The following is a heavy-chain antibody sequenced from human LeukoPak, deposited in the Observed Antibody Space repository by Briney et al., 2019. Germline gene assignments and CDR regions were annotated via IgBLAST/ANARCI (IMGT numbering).Heavy chain of an antibody. V-gene: IGHV3-48*01. CDR2: IDSSSSII. Sequence: GGSLRLSCAASGFTFSSYSMNWVRQAPGKGLEWVSYIDSSSSIIHYADSVRGRFTISRENAKNSLYLQMNSLRAEDTAVYYCARGLNYYYYGMDVWGQGTTVTVSS. J-gene: IGHJ6*02. CDR3: ARGLNYYYYGMDV. CDR1: GFTFSSYS.